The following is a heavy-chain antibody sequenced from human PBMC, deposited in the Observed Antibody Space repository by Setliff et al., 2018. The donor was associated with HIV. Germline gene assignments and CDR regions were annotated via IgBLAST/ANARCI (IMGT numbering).Heavy chain of an antibody. D-gene: IGHD1-26*01. V-gene: IGHV4-61*02. CDR3: ARRSIVGVARGFYYYNLDV. CDR1: VGSITLSRNY. Sequence: SETLSLTCTVSVGSITLSRNYWNWIRQPAGKGLEWIGRIFVNGTTDYNPSLKSRVTISLDTSKNRFSLKLNSVTAADTAVYYCARRSIVGVARGFYYYNLDVWGQGTTVTVSS. CDR2: IFVNGTT. J-gene: IGHJ6*02.